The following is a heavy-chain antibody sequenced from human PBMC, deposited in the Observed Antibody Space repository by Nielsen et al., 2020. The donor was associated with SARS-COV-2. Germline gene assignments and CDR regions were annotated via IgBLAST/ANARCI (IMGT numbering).Heavy chain of an antibody. CDR2: ITSSGSTI. J-gene: IGHJ4*02. D-gene: IGHD2-15*01. CDR3: ARDGGGYCSGGSCYAYDY. Sequence: GESLKISCAASGFTFSSYAMSWIRQAPGKGLEWVSYITSSGSTIYYADSVKGRFTISRDNAKNSLYLQMNSLRAEDTAVYYCARDGGGYCSGGSCYAYDYWGRGTLVTVS. V-gene: IGHV3-11*04. CDR1: GFTFSSYA.